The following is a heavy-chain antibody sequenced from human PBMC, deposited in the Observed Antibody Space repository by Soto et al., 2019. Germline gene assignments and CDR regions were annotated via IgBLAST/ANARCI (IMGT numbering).Heavy chain of an antibody. Sequence: QVQLVQSGAEVKKPGSSVKVSCKASGGTFSSYAISWVRQAPGQGLEWMGGIIPIFGTANYAQKFQGRVTITADESTSTAYMELISLRSEDTAVYYCARMGFGVVTRDVDYWGQGTLVTVSS. D-gene: IGHD3-3*01. V-gene: IGHV1-69*12. CDR3: ARMGFGVVTRDVDY. CDR1: GGTFSSYA. J-gene: IGHJ4*02. CDR2: IIPIFGTA.